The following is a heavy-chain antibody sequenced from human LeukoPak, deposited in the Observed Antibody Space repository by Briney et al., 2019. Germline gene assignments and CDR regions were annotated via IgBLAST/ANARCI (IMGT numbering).Heavy chain of an antibody. V-gene: IGHV3-23*01. D-gene: IGHD3-22*01. CDR1: GFTFSSYA. CDR3: AKAKHATDYYDSSGYYDD. Sequence: GGSLRLSCAASGFTFSSYAMSWVRQAPGKGLEWVSAISGSGGSTYYADSVKGRFTISRDNSKNTLYLKMNSLSAENTAVYYCAKAKHATDYYDSSGYYDDWGQGTLVTVSS. J-gene: IGHJ4*02. CDR2: ISGSGGST.